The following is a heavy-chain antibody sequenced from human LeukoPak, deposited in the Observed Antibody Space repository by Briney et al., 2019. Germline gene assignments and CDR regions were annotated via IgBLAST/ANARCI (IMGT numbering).Heavy chain of an antibody. CDR3: ARAGRSGYSYYYYMVV. V-gene: IGHV4-59*01. Sequence: PAETLSLTCIVSGGSIIDYYWSWVRQAPGKGLEWVGYISYSGSTNYNPSLKSRVTISVDTSRNQFSLKVSSVTAADTAVYYCARAGRSGYSYYYYMVVWGKGTTVTVSS. D-gene: IGHD3-3*01. CDR2: ISYSGST. CDR1: GGSIIDYY. J-gene: IGHJ6*03.